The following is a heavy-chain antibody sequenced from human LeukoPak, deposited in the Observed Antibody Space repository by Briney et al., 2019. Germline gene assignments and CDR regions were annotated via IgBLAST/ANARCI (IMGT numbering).Heavy chain of an antibody. CDR2: INQSGRT. V-gene: IGHV4-34*01. CDR3: ARDSSGDYVFTY. D-gene: IGHD4-17*01. J-gene: IGHJ4*02. CDR1: GVSLSNYY. Sequence: NPSETLSLTCNVSGVSLSNYYWSWIRQTPGKGLEWLGQINQSGRTNYNPSLKSRVTLSVDTSKNQFSLKLTSMTAADTAVYYCARDSSGDYVFTYWGQGTLVTVSS.